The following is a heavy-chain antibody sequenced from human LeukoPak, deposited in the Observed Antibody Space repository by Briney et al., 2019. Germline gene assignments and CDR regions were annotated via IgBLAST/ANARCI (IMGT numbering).Heavy chain of an antibody. D-gene: IGHD3-10*01. Sequence: SETLSLTCTVSGGSISSYYWSWIRQPPGKGLEWIGYIYYSGSTNYNPSLKSRVTISVDTSKNQFSLKLSSVTAADTAVYYCARDRLGVTYYYGSGSYSDAFDTWGQGTMVTVSS. CDR3: ARDRLGVTYYYGSGSYSDAFDT. J-gene: IGHJ3*02. V-gene: IGHV4-59*01. CDR2: IYYSGST. CDR1: GGSISSYY.